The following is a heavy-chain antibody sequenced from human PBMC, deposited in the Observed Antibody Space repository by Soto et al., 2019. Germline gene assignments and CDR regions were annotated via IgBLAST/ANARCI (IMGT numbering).Heavy chain of an antibody. J-gene: IGHJ1*01. CDR1: GYTFTSYA. D-gene: IGHD2-15*01. V-gene: IGHV1-3*01. Sequence: QVQLVQSGAEVKKPGASVKVSCKASGYTFTSYAMHWVRQATGQMLEWMGWFNVGNDNTKYSQKFQGRVTITRDTSASTAYMELSSLRSEDTAVYYCARPRAHCIGGSCYTEYFQHWGQGTLVTVSS. CDR3: ARPRAHCIGGSCYTEYFQH. CDR2: FNVGNDNT.